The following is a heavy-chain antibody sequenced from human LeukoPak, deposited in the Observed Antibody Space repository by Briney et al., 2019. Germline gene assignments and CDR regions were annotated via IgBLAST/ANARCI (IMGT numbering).Heavy chain of an antibody. J-gene: IGHJ2*01. Sequence: SETLSLTCAVYGGSFSGYYWSWIRQPPGKGLEWIGEINHSGSTNYNPSLKSRVTISVDTSKNQFSLKLSSVTAADTAVYYCANQYCSSTREDWYFDLWGRGTLVTVSS. D-gene: IGHD2-2*01. CDR2: INHSGST. V-gene: IGHV4-34*01. CDR3: ANQYCSSTREDWYFDL. CDR1: GGSFSGYY.